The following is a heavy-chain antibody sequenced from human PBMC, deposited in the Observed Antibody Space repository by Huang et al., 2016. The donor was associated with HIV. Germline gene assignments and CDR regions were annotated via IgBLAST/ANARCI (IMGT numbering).Heavy chain of an antibody. J-gene: IGHJ4*02. CDR1: GDFISSTNYY. CDR2: VYQRGST. V-gene: IGHV4-39*01. D-gene: IGHD6-13*01. CDR3: ASQHIGAAATWF. Sequence: QLQLQESGPGKVKPSETLSLTCTVSGDFISSTNYYWGWFRQYPGKGLEWVGSVYQRGSTNYKPALKSRVTLSVDTSSNQFSRRLNSVTAADTAVYYCASQHIGAAATWFWGRGTQVAVSS.